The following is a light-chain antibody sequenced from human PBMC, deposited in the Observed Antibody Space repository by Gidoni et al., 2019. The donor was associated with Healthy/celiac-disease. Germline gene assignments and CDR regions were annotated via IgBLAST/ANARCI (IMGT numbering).Light chain of an antibody. Sequence: QSVLTQPPSASGTPGQRVTISCSGSSSNIGSTTVNWYQQLPGTAPKLLIYSNNQRPSGVPDLVSGSKSGTSASLAISGLQSEDEADYYCAAWDASLNGPVFGGGTKLTVL. CDR3: AAWDASLNGPV. J-gene: IGLJ2*01. CDR1: SSNIGSTT. CDR2: SNN. V-gene: IGLV1-44*01.